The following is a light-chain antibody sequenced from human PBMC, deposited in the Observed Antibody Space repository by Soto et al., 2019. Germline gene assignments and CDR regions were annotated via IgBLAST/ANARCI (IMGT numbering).Light chain of an antibody. Sequence: QSVLTQPASVSGSPGQSITISCTGTSSVFGSYNLVSWYQQHPGKAPKLMIYEDSKRPSGVSNRFSGSKSGNTASLTTSGLQAEDDADYYCCSYAGSSTYVFGTGTKVTVL. CDR3: CSYAGSSTYV. V-gene: IGLV2-23*01. CDR2: EDS. CDR1: SSVFGSYNL. J-gene: IGLJ1*01.